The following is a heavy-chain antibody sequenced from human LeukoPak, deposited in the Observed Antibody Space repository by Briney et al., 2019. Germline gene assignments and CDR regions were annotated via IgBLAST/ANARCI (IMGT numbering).Heavy chain of an antibody. CDR2: IIPIFGTA. V-gene: IGHV1-69*05. CDR3: AAGLRFLEWSPYDY. D-gene: IGHD3-3*01. Sequence: SVKVSCKASGGTFSSCAISWVRQAPGQGLEWMGGIIPIFGTANYAQKFQGRVTITTDESTSTAYMELSSLRSEDTAVYYCAAGLRFLEWSPYDYWGQGTLVTVSS. CDR1: GGTFSSCA. J-gene: IGHJ4*02.